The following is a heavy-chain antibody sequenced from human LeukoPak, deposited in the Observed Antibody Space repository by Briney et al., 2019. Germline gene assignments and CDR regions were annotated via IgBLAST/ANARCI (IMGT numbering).Heavy chain of an antibody. V-gene: IGHV1-69*04. Sequence: GASVKVSCKASGGTFSSYAISWVRQAPGQGLEWMGRIIPILGIANYAQKFQGRVTITADKSTSTAYMELSSLRSEDTAVYYCARATYSSSWLYYYGMDVWGQGTTVTVSS. D-gene: IGHD6-13*01. CDR2: IIPILGIA. J-gene: IGHJ6*02. CDR1: GGTFSSYA. CDR3: ARATYSSSWLYYYGMDV.